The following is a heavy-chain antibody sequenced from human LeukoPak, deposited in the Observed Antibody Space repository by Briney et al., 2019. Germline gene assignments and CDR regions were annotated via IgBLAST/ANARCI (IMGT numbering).Heavy chain of an antibody. CDR3: ARAGPSGSWRNYYYMDV. Sequence: PAETLSLTCIFSGGPINTYYWSWVRQPAGKGLEWIGRIDTSGSTNYNPSLKSRVTMSVDTSKNQFALTLGSLTAADTAVYYCARAGPSGSWRNYYYMDVWGKGTTVTVSS. CDR1: GGPINTYY. D-gene: IGHD1-26*01. V-gene: IGHV4-4*07. CDR2: IDTSGST. J-gene: IGHJ6*03.